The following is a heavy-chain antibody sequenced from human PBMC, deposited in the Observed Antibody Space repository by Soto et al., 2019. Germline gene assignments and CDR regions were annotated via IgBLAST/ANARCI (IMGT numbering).Heavy chain of an antibody. J-gene: IGHJ4*02. CDR1: GGTFSRHA. Sequence: QVQLVQSGAEVRKPGSSVKVSCKASGGTFSRHAISWVRQAPGQGLEWMGGIIPIFGTANHAQKFQGRVTIIVDESTSTVFMELSSLRSEDTAMYYCARGWGYDSNDYYYAYWGQGTLVIVSS. CDR2: IIPIFGTA. CDR3: ARGWGYDSNDYYYAY. D-gene: IGHD3-22*01. V-gene: IGHV1-69*01.